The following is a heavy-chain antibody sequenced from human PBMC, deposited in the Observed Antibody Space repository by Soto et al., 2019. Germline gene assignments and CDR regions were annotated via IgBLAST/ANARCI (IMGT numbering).Heavy chain of an antibody. CDR2: IIPIFGTA. CDR1: GGTFSSYA. CDR3: ARGVGAAAGYDAFDI. Sequence: SVKVSCKASGGTFSSYAISWVRQAPGQGLEWMGGIIPIFGTANYAQKFQGRVTITADESTSTAYMELSSLRSEDTAVYYCARGVGAAAGYDAFDIWGKGTMVTVSS. D-gene: IGHD6-13*01. J-gene: IGHJ3*02. V-gene: IGHV1-69*13.